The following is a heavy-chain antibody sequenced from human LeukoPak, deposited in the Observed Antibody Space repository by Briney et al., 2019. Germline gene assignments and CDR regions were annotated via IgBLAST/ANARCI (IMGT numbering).Heavy chain of an antibody. CDR3: ARALWDIVVVPAAIDY. V-gene: IGHV3-23*01. D-gene: IGHD2-2*01. Sequence: GGSLRLSCAASGFTFSSYVMSWVRQVPGKGLEWVSAISGSGGSTYYADSVKGRFTISRDNSKNTLYLQMNSLRAEDTAVYYCARALWDIVVVPAAIDYWGQGTLVTVSS. CDR2: ISGSGGST. J-gene: IGHJ4*02. CDR1: GFTFSSYV.